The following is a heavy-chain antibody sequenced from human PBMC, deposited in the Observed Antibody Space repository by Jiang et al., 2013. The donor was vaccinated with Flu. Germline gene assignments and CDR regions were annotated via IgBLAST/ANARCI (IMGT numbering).Heavy chain of an antibody. CDR2: IIPLFGTS. Sequence: GAEVKKPGSSVKVSCKASGGTLSNYAISWVRQAPGQGLEWMGTIIPLFGTSNYAQRFQGRVTISADESTSTAYMELSSLRSEDTAVYYCAREGHYYDSSGDDYAFDIWGQGTMVTVSS. J-gene: IGHJ3*02. D-gene: IGHD3-22*01. CDR1: GGTLSNYA. V-gene: IGHV1-69*15. CDR3: AREGHYYDSSGDDYAFDI.